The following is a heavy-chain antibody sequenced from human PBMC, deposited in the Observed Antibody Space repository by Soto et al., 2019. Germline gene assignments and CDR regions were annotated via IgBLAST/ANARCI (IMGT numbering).Heavy chain of an antibody. CDR3: AKPIGPLRLGELSPFDY. CDR2: ISGSGGST. Sequence: PGGSLRLSCAASGITLSDYAMNWVRQAPGKGLEWVSGISGSGGSTYYAGSVKGRFTISRDNSKNTLYLQMNSLRAEDTTVYYCAKPIGPLRLGELSPFDYWGQGTLVTVSS. J-gene: IGHJ4*02. D-gene: IGHD3-16*02. V-gene: IGHV3-23*01. CDR1: GITLSDYA.